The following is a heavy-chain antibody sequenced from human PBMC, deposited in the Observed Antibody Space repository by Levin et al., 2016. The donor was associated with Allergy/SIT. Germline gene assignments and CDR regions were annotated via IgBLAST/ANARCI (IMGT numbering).Heavy chain of an antibody. V-gene: IGHV2-26*01. J-gene: IGHJ6*02. Sequence: WIRQPPGKALEWLAHIFSNDEKSYSTSLKSRLTISKDTSKSQVVLTMTNMDPVDTATYYCARTYSYGILYYYGMDVWGQGTTVTVS. CDR3: ARTYSYGILYYYGMDV. D-gene: IGHD5-18*01. CDR2: IFSNDEK.